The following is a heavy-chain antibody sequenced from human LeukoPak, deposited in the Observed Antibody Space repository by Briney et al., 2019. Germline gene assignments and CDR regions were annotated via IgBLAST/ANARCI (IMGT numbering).Heavy chain of an antibody. J-gene: IGHJ4*02. V-gene: IGHV4-4*07. D-gene: IGHD6-6*01. CDR3: ARDDYSSSGPYFDY. CDR2: IYTSGST. Sequence: GRIYTSGSTNYNPSLKSRVTMSVDTSKNQFSLKLSSVTAADTAVYYCARDDYSSSGPYFDYWGQGTLVTVSS.